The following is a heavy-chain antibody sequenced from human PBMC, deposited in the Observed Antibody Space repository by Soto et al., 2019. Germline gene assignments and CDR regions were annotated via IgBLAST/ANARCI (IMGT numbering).Heavy chain of an antibody. CDR1: GYSFGTFW. CDR3: ASSVLVTSTMNYFDL. CDR2: IYPDDSDT. J-gene: IGHJ4*02. D-gene: IGHD2-8*02. Sequence: GESLKISCKGSGYSFGTFWIAWVRQMPGEGLEWLGIIYPDDSDTRYSPSFLGQVTISADKSIKTTYLQWSSLKASDTAIYFCASSVLVTSTMNYFDLWGQGTLVTVSS. V-gene: IGHV5-51*01.